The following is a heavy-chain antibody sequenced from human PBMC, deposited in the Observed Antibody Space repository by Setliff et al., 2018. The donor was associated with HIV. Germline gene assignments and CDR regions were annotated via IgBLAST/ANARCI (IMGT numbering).Heavy chain of an antibody. J-gene: IGHJ6*03. CDR2: MNPGTGNT. CDR1: GYTFIHYD. CDR3: ARLTIFGVVMATYYMDV. Sequence: ASVKVSCKTSGYTFIHYDVNWVRQAPGKGLEWMGWMNPGTGNTGYAEKFQGKVTITADKSTRTVDMELSSLRSEDTDVYYCARLTIFGVVMATYYMDVWGKGTTVTV. V-gene: IGHV1-8*03. D-gene: IGHD3-3*01.